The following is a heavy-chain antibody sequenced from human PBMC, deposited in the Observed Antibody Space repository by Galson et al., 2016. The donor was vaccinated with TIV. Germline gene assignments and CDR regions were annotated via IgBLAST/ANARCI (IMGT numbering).Heavy chain of an antibody. V-gene: IGHV1-46*01. Sequence: SVKVSCKASGYRFTGYYLHWVRQAPGQGPQWMGVIDPSGGTTTCAQNFQDRFTMTRDTSMSTAYMELRSLTSEDTAIYYCAPFSGARGIFDYWGKGTLVTVSS. CDR2: IDPSGGTT. J-gene: IGHJ4*02. CDR1: GYRFTGYY. D-gene: IGHD2-15*01. CDR3: APFSGARGIFDY.